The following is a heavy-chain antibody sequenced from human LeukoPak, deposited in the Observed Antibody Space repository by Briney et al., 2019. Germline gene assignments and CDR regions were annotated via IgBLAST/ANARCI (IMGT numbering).Heavy chain of an antibody. V-gene: IGHV4-39*01. Sequence: PSETLSLTCTVSGGSISSSSYSWGWIRQPPGKGLEWIGSIYYSGSTYYNPSLKSRVTISVDTSKNQFSLKLSSVTAADTAVYYCAISTRIFGVVIGSNWFDPWGQGILVTVSS. J-gene: IGHJ5*02. CDR3: AISTRIFGVVIGSNWFDP. CDR2: IYYSGST. D-gene: IGHD3-3*01. CDR1: GGSISSSSYS.